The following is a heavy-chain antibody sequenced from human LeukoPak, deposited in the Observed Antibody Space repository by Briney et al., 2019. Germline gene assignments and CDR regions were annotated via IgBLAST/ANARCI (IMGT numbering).Heavy chain of an antibody. CDR2: IWYDGSNK. CDR3: ARDPLSLYESLGDAFDI. D-gene: IGHD3-16*01. J-gene: IGHJ3*02. V-gene: IGHV3-33*08. Sequence: GGSLRLSCAASGFTVTNKYMSWVRQAPGKGLEWVADIWYDGSNKYYADSVKGRFTISRDNSKNTLYLQMNSLRAEDTAVYYCARDPLSLYESLGDAFDIWGQGTMVTVSS. CDR1: GFTVTNKY.